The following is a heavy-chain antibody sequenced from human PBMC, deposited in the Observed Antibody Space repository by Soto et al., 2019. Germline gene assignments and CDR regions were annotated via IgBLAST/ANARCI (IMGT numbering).Heavy chain of an antibody. D-gene: IGHD5-18*01. CDR1: GYRFTTYY. Sequence: ASVKVSCKASGYRFTTYYIHWVRQAPGQGLEWMGRMNIDTGGTTYAQKFQGRVTMTRDTSIGTAYMEVSSVKSDDTAMYYCARDGNFAFRGYSFAFDLWGQGTLVTVSS. J-gene: IGHJ4*02. CDR3: ARDGNFAFRGYSFAFDL. V-gene: IGHV1-2*06. CDR2: MNIDTGGT.